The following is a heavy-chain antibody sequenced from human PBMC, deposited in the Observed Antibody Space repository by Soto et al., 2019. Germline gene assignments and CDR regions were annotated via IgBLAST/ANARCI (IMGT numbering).Heavy chain of an antibody. CDR2: IKPTGGST. Sequence: QVQLLQSGAEVKKPGASVKVSCKTIGYTFTSYYIHWVRQAPGQGLEWMGLIKPTGGSTIHAQKFQCRVTMTRDTSTSTVYMELNSLRSEDTAVYYCARDSGSKYPPDYFDQWGQGSLVTVSS. CDR1: GYTFTSYY. D-gene: IGHD1-26*01. V-gene: IGHV1-46*01. J-gene: IGHJ4*02. CDR3: ARDSGSKYPPDYFDQ.